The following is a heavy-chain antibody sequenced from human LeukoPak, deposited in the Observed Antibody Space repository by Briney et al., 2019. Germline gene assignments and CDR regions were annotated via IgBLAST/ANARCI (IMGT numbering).Heavy chain of an antibody. J-gene: IGHJ3*02. CDR3: ARALYCSSTSCPSSPRAFDI. D-gene: IGHD2-2*01. CDR2: IYYSGST. CDR1: GGSISSYY. V-gene: IGHV4-59*12. Sequence: SETLSLTCTVSGGSISSYYWSWIRQPPGKGLEWIGYIYYSGSTNYNPSLKSRVTISVDTSKNQFSLKLSSVTAADTAVYYCARALYCSSTSCPSSPRAFDIWGQGTMVTVSS.